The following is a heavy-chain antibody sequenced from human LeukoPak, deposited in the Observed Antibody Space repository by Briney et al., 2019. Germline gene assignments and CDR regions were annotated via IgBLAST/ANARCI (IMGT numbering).Heavy chain of an antibody. Sequence: GASVKVPCKASGYTFTSYYMHWVRQAPGQGLEWMGIINPSGGSTSYAQKFQGRVTMTRDTSTSTVYMELSSLRSEDTAVYYCAREGNRGYSYGPRYYYYGMDVWGQGTTVTVSS. J-gene: IGHJ6*02. CDR3: AREGNRGYSYGPRYYYYGMDV. D-gene: IGHD5-18*01. V-gene: IGHV1-46*01. CDR1: GYTFTSYY. CDR2: INPSGGST.